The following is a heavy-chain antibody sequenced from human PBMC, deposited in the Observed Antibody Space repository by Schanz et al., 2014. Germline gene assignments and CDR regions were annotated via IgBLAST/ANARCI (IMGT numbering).Heavy chain of an antibody. J-gene: IGHJ6*03. CDR1: GFSLDIFV. Sequence: EVHLLESGGGLVEPGGSLRLSCATSGFSLDIFVVSWVRQAPGKGLEWVSSFNDGGVNKYYADSVKGRFTISSDNSKSTLYLQMSSLRAEDTAVYYCAKGPYYYYYMDVWGNGTTVTVSS. V-gene: IGHV3-23*01. CDR3: AKGPYYYYYMDV. CDR2: FNDGGVNK.